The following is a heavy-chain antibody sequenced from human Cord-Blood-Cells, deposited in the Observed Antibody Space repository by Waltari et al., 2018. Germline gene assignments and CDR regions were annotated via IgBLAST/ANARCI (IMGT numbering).Heavy chain of an antibody. D-gene: IGHD3-10*01. CDR3: ARYMVRGVIPFDY. CDR2: IYYSGST. CDR1: GGSISSSSYY. Sequence: QLQLQESGPGLVKPSETLSLTCTVSGGSISSSSYYWGWIRQPPGKGLEWIGRIYYSGSTYYNPSLKSRGTISVETSKNQFSLKLSSVTAADTAVYYCARYMVRGVIPFDYWGQGTLVTVSS. J-gene: IGHJ4*02. V-gene: IGHV4-39*01.